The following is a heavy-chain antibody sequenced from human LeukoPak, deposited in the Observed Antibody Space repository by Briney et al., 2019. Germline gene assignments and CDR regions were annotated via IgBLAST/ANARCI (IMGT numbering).Heavy chain of an antibody. CDR3: ARGPSFSNSLYYYYYYMDV. CDR1: GYTFTTYG. Sequence: GASVKVSCKASGYTFTTYGISWVRQAPGQGLEWVGWISPYNGDTNYAQKLQGRVTMTTDTSTSTAYMELRSLRADDTAVYFCARGPSFSNSLYYYYYYMDVWAKGTAVTVSS. J-gene: IGHJ6*03. V-gene: IGHV1-18*01. D-gene: IGHD4-11*01. CDR2: ISPYNGDT.